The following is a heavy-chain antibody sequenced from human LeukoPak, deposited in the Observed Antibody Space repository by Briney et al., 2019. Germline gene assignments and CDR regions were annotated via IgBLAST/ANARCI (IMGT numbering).Heavy chain of an antibody. CDR2: IGTGGRSI. CDR1: GFTFSNYE. J-gene: IGHJ4*02. CDR3: ARDEAGATGSFDY. Sequence: GGSLRLSCATSGFTFSNYEMNWVRQAPGKGLEWLSYIGTGGRSIYYADSVKGRFTISRDDVKNSLNLQMDSLRAEDTAVYYCARDEAGATGSFDYWGQGDQVTVSS. V-gene: IGHV3-48*03. D-gene: IGHD1-26*01.